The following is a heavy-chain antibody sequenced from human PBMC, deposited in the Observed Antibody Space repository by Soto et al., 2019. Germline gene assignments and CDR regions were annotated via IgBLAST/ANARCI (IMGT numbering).Heavy chain of an antibody. CDR3: VRGQYSSSRWWYFDY. Sequence: GGSLRLSCAASGFTFSDYYMAWIRQAPGKGLEWLSYISESSSRTSYAESVKGRFTISRDNAKNSLYVQMNSLRVEDTAVYYCVRGQYSSSRWWYFDYWGQGS. V-gene: IGHV3-11*06. D-gene: IGHD2-2*01. CDR1: GFTFSDYY. J-gene: IGHJ4*02. CDR2: ISESSSRT.